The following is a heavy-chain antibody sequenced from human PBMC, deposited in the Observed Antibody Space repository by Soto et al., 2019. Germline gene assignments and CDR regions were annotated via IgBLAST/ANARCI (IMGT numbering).Heavy chain of an antibody. J-gene: IGHJ5*02. CDR2: IIPILGIA. CDR3: AREEVGTYCGGDCYSRVVWFDP. CDR1: GGTFSSYT. Sequence: QVQLVQSGAEVKKPGSSVKVSCKASGGTFSSYTISWVRQAPGQGLEWMGRIIPILGIANYAQKFQGRVTITADKSTSXXYXEXXSLRSEDTAVYYCAREEVGTYCGGDCYSRVVWFDPWGQGTLVTVSS. V-gene: IGHV1-69*08. D-gene: IGHD2-21*02.